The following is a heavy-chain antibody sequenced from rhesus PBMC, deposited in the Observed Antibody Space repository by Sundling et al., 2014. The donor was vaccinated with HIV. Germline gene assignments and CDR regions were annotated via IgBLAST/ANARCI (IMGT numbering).Heavy chain of an antibody. D-gene: IGHD5-42*01. J-gene: IGHJ4*01. Sequence: EVQLVESGGGLVQPGGSLRLSCAASGFTFSSYGMSWVRQAPGKGLEWVSSISSASGYIYYADSVKGRFTISRDNAKNSLSLEMNSLRAEDTAVYYCIRGDSGNQRYWGQGVLVTVSS. V-gene: IGHV3-136*01. CDR3: IRGDSGNQRY. CDR2: ISSASGYI. CDR1: GFTFSSYG.